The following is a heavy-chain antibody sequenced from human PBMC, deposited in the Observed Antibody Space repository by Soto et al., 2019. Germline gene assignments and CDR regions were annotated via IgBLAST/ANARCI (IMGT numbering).Heavy chain of an antibody. D-gene: IGHD3-22*01. CDR3: ARETDYYDRPTFDP. CDR1: GGTFSSYT. J-gene: IGHJ5*02. Sequence: QVQLVQSGAEVKKPGSSVKVSCKASGGTFSSYTISWVRQAPGQGLEWMGRIIPILGIANYAQKFQGRVTXXAXKXXSTAYMELSSLRPEDTAVYYCARETDYYDRPTFDPWGQGTLVTVSS. V-gene: IGHV1-69*08. CDR2: IIPILGIA.